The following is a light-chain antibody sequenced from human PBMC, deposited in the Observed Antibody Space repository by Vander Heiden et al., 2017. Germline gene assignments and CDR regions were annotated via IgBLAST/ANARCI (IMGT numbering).Light chain of an antibody. V-gene: IGKV1-33*01. J-gene: IGKJ2*01. CDR2: DAS. Sequence: DIRMTQSPSSLSASVGARVPITCQASEDINNFLNWYQQQPGQAPKLLIYDASNLQTGVPSRFTGSGSGTEFTLTLNSLQSEDIATYYCQQYDRLPYTFGQGTKLEI. CDR3: QQYDRLPYT. CDR1: EDINNF.